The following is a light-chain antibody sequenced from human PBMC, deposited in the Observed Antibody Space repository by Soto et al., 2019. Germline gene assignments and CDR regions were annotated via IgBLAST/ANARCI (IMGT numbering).Light chain of an antibody. V-gene: IGKV1-9*01. J-gene: IGKJ1*01. CDR2: AAS. Sequence: DIQLTQSPSFLSASVGNRVTITCRASQGISSYLAWYQQKPGKAPKLLIYAASTLQSGVPSRFSGSESGTEFTLTISSLQTDDFASYYCQQYDSYSWTFGQGTKVDIK. CDR1: QGISSY. CDR3: QQYDSYSWT.